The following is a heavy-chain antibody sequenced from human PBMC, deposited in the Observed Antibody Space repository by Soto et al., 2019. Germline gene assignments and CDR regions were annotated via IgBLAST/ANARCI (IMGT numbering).Heavy chain of an antibody. CDR1: GFSFSNHW. J-gene: IGHJ5*02. CDR2: ITSDGKSK. CDR3: ARESGDWPLNWFDP. V-gene: IGHV3-74*01. Sequence: GWSLRLSCAASGFSFSNHWMHWVRQRPAEGLVWVSRITSDGKSKAYAESVKGRFAISRDNAKNTLYLQMNGLTTEDTAVYYCARESGDWPLNWFDPWGQGTLVTVSS. D-gene: IGHD2-21*02.